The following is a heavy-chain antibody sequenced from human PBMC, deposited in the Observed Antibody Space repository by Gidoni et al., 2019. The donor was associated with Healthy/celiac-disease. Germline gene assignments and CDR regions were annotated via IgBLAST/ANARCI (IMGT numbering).Heavy chain of an antibody. CDR2: INPSGGST. CDR1: GYTFTRYY. V-gene: IGHV1-46*03. CDR3: ARANVLRFLEWLSYGNDAFDI. D-gene: IGHD3-3*01. Sequence: QVQLVQSGAEVKKPGASVKVSCKASGYTFTRYYMHLVRQAPGQGLEWMGIINPSGGSTSYAQKFQGRVTMTRDTSTSTVYMELSSLRSEDTAVYYCARANVLRFLEWLSYGNDAFDIWGQGTMVTVSS. J-gene: IGHJ3*02.